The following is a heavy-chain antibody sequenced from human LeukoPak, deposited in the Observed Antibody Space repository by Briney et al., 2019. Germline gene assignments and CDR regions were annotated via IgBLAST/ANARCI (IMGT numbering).Heavy chain of an antibody. CDR3: ATRRAVPNWFDP. V-gene: IGHV1-24*01. CDR2: FDPEDGET. CDR1: GYTLTELS. Sequence: ASVKVSCKVSGYTLTELSMHWVRQAPGKGLEWMGGFDPEDGETIYAQKFQGRVTMTEDTSTDTAYMELSSLRSEDTAMYYCATRRAVPNWFDPWGQGTLVTVSS. D-gene: IGHD2-2*01. J-gene: IGHJ5*02.